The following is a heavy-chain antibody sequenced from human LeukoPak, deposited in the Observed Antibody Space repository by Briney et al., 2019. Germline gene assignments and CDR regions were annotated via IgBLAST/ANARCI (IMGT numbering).Heavy chain of an antibody. J-gene: IGHJ4*02. CDR1: GFTFSSSD. Sequence: GGSLRLSCAASGFTFSSSDMHWVRQAPGKGLEWVAVISYDGSNKYYADSVKGRFTISRDNSKNTLYLQMNSLRAEDTAVYYCAKDSGGYSYGYNYWGQGTLVTVSS. V-gene: IGHV3-30*12. CDR3: AKDSGGYSYGYNY. D-gene: IGHD5-18*01. CDR2: ISYDGSNK.